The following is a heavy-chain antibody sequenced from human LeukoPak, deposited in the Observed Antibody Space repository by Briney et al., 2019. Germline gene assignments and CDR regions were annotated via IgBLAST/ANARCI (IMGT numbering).Heavy chain of an antibody. D-gene: IGHD3-16*01. V-gene: IGHV1-46*01. CDR1: GYTFTSYY. Sequence: ASVKVSCKASGYTFTSYYMHWVRQAPGQGLEWMGIINPSGGSTSYAQKFQGRVAMTRDTSTSTAYMELSSLRSEDTAVYYCARSRGNDFDYWGQGTLVTVSS. CDR3: ARSRGNDFDY. CDR2: INPSGGST. J-gene: IGHJ4*02.